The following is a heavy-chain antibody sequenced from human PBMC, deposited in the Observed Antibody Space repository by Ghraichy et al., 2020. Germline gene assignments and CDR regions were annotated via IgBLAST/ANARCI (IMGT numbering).Heavy chain of an antibody. CDR2: INHSGST. CDR3: ARGYIYGDQNRRYYYYYYGMDV. J-gene: IGHJ6*02. CDR1: GGSFSGYY. D-gene: IGHD4-17*01. Sequence: PSETLSLTCAVYGGSFSGYYWSWIRQPPGKGLEWIGEINHSGSTNYNPSLKSRVTISVDTSKNQFSLKLSSVTAADTAVYYCARGYIYGDQNRRYYYYYYGMDVWGQGTTVTVSS. V-gene: IGHV4-34*01.